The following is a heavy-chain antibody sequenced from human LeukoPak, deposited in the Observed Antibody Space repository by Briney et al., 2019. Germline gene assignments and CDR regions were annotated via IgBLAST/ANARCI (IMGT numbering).Heavy chain of an antibody. CDR1: GGTFSSYA. CDR2: IIPILGIA. CDR3: ARGEAAAHRPFDY. V-gene: IGHV1-69*04. D-gene: IGHD6-13*01. J-gene: IGHJ4*02. Sequence: AASVKVSCKASGGTFSSYAISWVRQAPGQGLEWMGRIIPILGIANYAQKFQGRVTITADKSTSTAYMELSSLRSEDTAVYYCARGEAAAHRPFDYWGQGTLVTVSS.